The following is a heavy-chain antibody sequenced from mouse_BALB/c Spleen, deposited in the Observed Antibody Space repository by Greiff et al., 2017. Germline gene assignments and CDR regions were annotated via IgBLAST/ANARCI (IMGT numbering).Heavy chain of an antibody. D-gene: IGHD3-2*01. CDR1: GYSITSGYY. Sequence: EVKLEESGPGLVKPSQSLSLTCSVTGYSITSGYYWNWIRQFPGNKLEWMGYISYDGSNNYNPSLKNRISITRDTSKNQFFLKLNSVTTEDTATYYCGDRNWYFDVWGAGTTVTVSS. J-gene: IGHJ1*01. CDR2: ISYDGSN. CDR3: GDRNWYFDV. V-gene: IGHV3-6*02.